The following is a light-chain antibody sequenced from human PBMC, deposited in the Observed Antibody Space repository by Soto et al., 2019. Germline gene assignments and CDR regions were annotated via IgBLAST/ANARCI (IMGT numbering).Light chain of an antibody. CDR2: AAS. Sequence: EVVLTQSPGTVSLSPGERVTLSCRASQSVISNYLAWYQQRPGQAPRLLIYAASSRATGIPDRFSGSGSGTDFTISIRSLEVEDFAVYYCKQYGSSLAWTFGQGTKVEMK. CDR3: KQYGSSLAWT. CDR1: QSVISNY. J-gene: IGKJ1*01. V-gene: IGKV3-20*01.